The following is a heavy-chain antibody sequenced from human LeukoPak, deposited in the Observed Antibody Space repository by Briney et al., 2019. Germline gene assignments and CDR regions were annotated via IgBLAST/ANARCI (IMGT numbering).Heavy chain of an antibody. CDR3: ARDGGFSNAFDI. V-gene: IGHV1-8*01. CDR1: GYTFTSYD. Sequence: ASVKVSCKASGYTFTSYDINWVRQATGQGLEWMGWMNPNSGNTGYAQKFQGRVTMTRDTSTSTVYMELSSLRSEDTAVYYCARDGGFSNAFDIWGQGTMVTVSS. CDR2: MNPNSGNT. D-gene: IGHD2-15*01. J-gene: IGHJ3*02.